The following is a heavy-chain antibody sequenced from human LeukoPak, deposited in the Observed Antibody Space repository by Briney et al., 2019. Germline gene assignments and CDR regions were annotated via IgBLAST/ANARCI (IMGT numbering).Heavy chain of an antibody. CDR1: EFTFSSYA. Sequence: PGRSLRLSCAASEFTFSSYAMHWVRQAPGKGLEWVAVISYDGSNKYYADSVKGRFTISRDNSKNTLYLQMNSLRAEDTAVYYCAKDLTYYDILTGYSHWGQGTLVTVSS. V-gene: IGHV3-30*04. CDR3: AKDLTYYDILTGYSH. J-gene: IGHJ4*02. D-gene: IGHD3-9*01. CDR2: ISYDGSNK.